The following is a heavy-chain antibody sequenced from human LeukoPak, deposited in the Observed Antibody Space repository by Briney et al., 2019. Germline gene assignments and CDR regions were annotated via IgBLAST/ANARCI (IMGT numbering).Heavy chain of an antibody. CDR2: IIPILGIA. Sequence: GASVKVSCKASGGTFSIYAISWVRQAPGQGLEWMGRIIPILGIANYAQKFQGRVTITADKSTSTAYMELSSLRSEDTAVYYCARDLQDCSGGSCYSNYWGQGTLVTVSS. D-gene: IGHD2-15*01. CDR3: ARDLQDCSGGSCYSNY. V-gene: IGHV1-69*04. CDR1: GGTFSIYA. J-gene: IGHJ4*02.